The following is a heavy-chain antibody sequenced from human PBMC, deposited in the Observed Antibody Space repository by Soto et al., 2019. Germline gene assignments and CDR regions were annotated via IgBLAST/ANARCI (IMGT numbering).Heavy chain of an antibody. Sequence: TSETLSITCAVYGGSFSGYYWSWIRQPPGKGLEWIGEINHSGSTNYNPSLKSRVTISVDTSKNQFSLKLSSVTAADTAVYYCARRNVVIFWWKTNDLFDPWGQGSLVIVCS. D-gene: IGHD2-21*01. V-gene: IGHV4-34*01. CDR2: INHSGST. CDR1: GGSFSGYY. CDR3: ARRNVVIFWWKTNDLFDP. J-gene: IGHJ5*02.